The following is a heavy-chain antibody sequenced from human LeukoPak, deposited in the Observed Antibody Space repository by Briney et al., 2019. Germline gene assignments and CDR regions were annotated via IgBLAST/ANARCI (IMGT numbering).Heavy chain of an antibody. V-gene: IGHV4-34*01. CDR1: GGSFSGYY. J-gene: IGHJ4*02. CDR3: ARSLLWFRENGFDY. D-gene: IGHD3-10*01. Sequence: SETLSLTCAVYGGSFSGYYWSWIRQPPGKGLEWIGEINHSGSTNYNPSLKSRVTISVDTSKNQFSLKLSSVTAADTAVYYCARSLLWFRENGFDYWGQGTLVTVSS. CDR2: INHSGST.